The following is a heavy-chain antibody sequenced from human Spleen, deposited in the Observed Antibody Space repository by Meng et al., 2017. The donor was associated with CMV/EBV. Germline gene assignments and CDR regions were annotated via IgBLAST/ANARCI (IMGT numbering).Heavy chain of an antibody. Sequence: FSSRGINWVRQAPGHGLEWVGWISAYKGHTNYAQRFQGRVTMTTDRSTSTAFLELTSLRSDDTAVYYCARGGPDLGYDVLSGFGWFDPWGQGTLVTVSS. CDR2: ISAYKGHT. V-gene: IGHV1-18*01. CDR1: FSSRG. J-gene: IGHJ5*02. CDR3: ARGGPDLGYDVLSGFGWFDP. D-gene: IGHD3-3*01.